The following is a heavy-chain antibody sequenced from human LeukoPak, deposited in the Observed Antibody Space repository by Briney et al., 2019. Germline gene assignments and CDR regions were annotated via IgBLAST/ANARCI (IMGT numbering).Heavy chain of an antibody. CDR2: IYYSGST. D-gene: IGHD3-16*01. CDR1: GGSISSYY. J-gene: IGHJ6*02. Sequence: SETLSLTCTVSGGSISSYYWSWIRQPPGKGLEWIGYIYYSGSTNYNPSLKSRVTISVDTSKNQFSLKLSSVTAADTAVYYCASEGEGMDVWGQGTTVTVSS. V-gene: IGHV4-59*12. CDR3: ASEGEGMDV.